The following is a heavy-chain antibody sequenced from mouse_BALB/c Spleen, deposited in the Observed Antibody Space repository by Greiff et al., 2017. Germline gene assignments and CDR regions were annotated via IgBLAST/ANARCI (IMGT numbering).Heavy chain of an antibody. CDR3: ARDQDITTATYAMDY. D-gene: IGHD1-2*01. Sequence: EVKLVESGGGLVKPGGSLKLSCAASGFTFSDYYMYWVRQTPEKRLEWVATISDGGSYTYYPDSVKGRFTISRDNAKNNLYLQMSSLKSEDTAMYYCARDQDITTATYAMDYWGQGTSVTVSS. CDR2: ISDGGSYT. CDR1: GFTFSDYY. J-gene: IGHJ4*01. V-gene: IGHV5-4*02.